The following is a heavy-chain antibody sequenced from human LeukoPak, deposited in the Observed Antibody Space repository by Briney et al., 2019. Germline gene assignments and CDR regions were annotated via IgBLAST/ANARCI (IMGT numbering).Heavy chain of an antibody. CDR3: ARDRSTPPSNWFDP. Sequence: GGSLRLSCAASGFTFSSYWMSWVRQAPGKGLEWVANINQDGSGKYYVDSVKGRFTISRDNAKNSLYLQMNSLRVGDTAVYYCARDRSTPPSNWFDPWGQGTLVTVSS. D-gene: IGHD2-2*01. CDR2: INQDGSGK. J-gene: IGHJ5*02. V-gene: IGHV3-7*01. CDR1: GFTFSSYW.